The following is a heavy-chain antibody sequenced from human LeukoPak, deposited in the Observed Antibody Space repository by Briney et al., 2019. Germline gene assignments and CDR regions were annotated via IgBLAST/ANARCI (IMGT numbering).Heavy chain of an antibody. J-gene: IGHJ4*02. Sequence: SETLSLTCAVSGASISGSGYYLGWIRHPPGKGLEWIGNIYYTGSTYYNASLQSRVTISIDTSKNQFSLRLNSVTAADTAMYYCVKSGGYGLIDYWGQGTLVTVSS. CDR1: GASISGSGYY. CDR2: IYYTGST. D-gene: IGHD1-26*01. CDR3: VKSGGYGLIDY. V-gene: IGHV4-39*01.